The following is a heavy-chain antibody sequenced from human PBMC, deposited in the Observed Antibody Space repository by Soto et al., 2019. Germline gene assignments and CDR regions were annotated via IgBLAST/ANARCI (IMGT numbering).Heavy chain of an antibody. D-gene: IGHD3-22*01. J-gene: IGHJ4*02. CDR2: ISYDGSNK. V-gene: IGHV3-30*03. CDR3: VTDYYDSSGYYQFDY. Sequence: GGSLRLSCAASGFTFSSYGKPWVRQAPGKGLEWVAVISYDGSNKYYADSVTGRFTISRDNSKNTLYLQMNSLRAEDTAVYYCVTDYYDSSGYYQFDYWGQGTMVTVSS. CDR1: GFTFSSYG.